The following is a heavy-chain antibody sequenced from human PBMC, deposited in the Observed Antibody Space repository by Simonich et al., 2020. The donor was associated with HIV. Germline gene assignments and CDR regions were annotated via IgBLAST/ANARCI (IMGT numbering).Heavy chain of an antibody. CDR2: IYHSGST. D-gene: IGHD6-13*01. CDR3: ARALGHYSTTWYWDY. CDR1: GYSISSGNY. V-gene: IGHV4-38-2*01. J-gene: IGHJ4*02. Sequence: QVQLQESGPGLVKPSETLSLTCAVSGYSISSGNYWGWIRQPPGKGLEWIGSIYHSGSTYYNPSLKIRVTISLDMSKNLFSLKLSSVTAADTAVYYCARALGHYSTTWYWDYWGQGTLVTVSS.